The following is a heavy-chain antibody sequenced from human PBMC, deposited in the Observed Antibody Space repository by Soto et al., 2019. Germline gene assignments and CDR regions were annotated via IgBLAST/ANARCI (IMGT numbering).Heavy chain of an antibody. J-gene: IGHJ6*02. Sequence: GGSLRLSCAAPTFIFSTYWMTWVRQAPGKGLEWVALIKLDGSKKHYADSVKGRFTVSRDNSKNTLYLQMNSLRVEDTAVYYCARDRLVPYGYGMDVWGQGTTVTVSS. V-gene: IGHV3-7*01. D-gene: IGHD2-2*01. CDR3: ARDRLVPYGYGMDV. CDR2: IKLDGSKK. CDR1: TFIFSTYW.